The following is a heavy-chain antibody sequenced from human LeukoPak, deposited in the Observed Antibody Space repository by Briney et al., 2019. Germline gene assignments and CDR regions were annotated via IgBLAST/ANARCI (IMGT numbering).Heavy chain of an antibody. J-gene: IGHJ4*02. V-gene: IGHV6-1*01. CDR1: GDSVSNTRSA. D-gene: IGHD1-26*01. CDR2: TYYRSKWYN. Sequence: SQTLSLTCAISGDSVSNTRSAWNWIRQSPSRGLEWLGRTYYRSKWYNDYAVSVKSRITINPDTSKNQFSLQLNSVTPEDTAVYYCARDSGSYYPEFDYWGQGTLVTVSS. CDR3: ARDSGSYYPEFDY.